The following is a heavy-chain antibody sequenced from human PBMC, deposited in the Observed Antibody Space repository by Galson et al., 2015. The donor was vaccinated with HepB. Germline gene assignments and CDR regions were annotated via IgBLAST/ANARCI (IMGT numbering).Heavy chain of an antibody. D-gene: IGHD3-3*01. V-gene: IGHV1-18*01. CDR1: GYTFTSYG. J-gene: IGHJ5*02. Sequence: SVKVSCKASGYTFTSYGISWVRQAPGQGLEWMGWISAYNGNTNYAQKLQGRVTMTTDTPTSTAYMELRSLRSDDTAVYYCARGEGSTIFGVVNWFDPWGQGTLVTVSS. CDR3: ARGEGSTIFGVVNWFDP. CDR2: ISAYNGNT.